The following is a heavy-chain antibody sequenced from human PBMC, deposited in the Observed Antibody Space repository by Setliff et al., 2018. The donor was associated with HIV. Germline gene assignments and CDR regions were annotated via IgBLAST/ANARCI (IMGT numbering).Heavy chain of an antibody. V-gene: IGHV4-30-4*08. D-gene: IGHD3-10*01. CDR1: GASMSSGDYY. Sequence: SETLSLTCTVSGASMSSGDYYWSWIRQPPGKGLEWIGYIYYSGNSYYNPSLKSRVTLSVDTSKNQFALKVNSVTAADTAVYYCAREVNIPVRGITDDAFDIWGQGTMVTVSS. J-gene: IGHJ3*02. CDR2: IYYSGNS. CDR3: AREVNIPVRGITDDAFDI.